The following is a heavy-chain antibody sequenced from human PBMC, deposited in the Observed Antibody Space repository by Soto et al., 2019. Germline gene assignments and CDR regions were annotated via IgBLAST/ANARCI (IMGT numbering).Heavy chain of an antibody. J-gene: IGHJ6*02. CDR3: ARCYYYYGMDV. CDR2: IYYSGST. CDR1: GGSISSYY. Sequence: SETLSLTXTVSGGSISSYYWSWIRQPPGKGLEWIGYIYYSGSTNYNPSLKSRVTISVDTSKNQFSLKLSSVTAADTAVYYCARCYYYYGMDVWGQGTTVTVSS. V-gene: IGHV4-59*01.